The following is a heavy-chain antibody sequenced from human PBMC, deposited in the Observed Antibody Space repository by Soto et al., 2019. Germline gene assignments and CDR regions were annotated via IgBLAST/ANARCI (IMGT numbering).Heavy chain of an antibody. CDR1: GYTFTSYG. CDR3: ARVASLYHIKPSLTDAFDI. CDR2: ISAYNGNT. J-gene: IGHJ3*02. V-gene: IGHV1-18*01. Sequence: ASVKVSCKASGYTFTSYGISWVRQAPGQGLEWMGWISAYNGNTNYAQKLQGRVTMTTDTSTSTAYMELRSLRSDDTAVYYCARVASLYHIKPSLTDAFDIWGQGTMVTVSS. D-gene: IGHD2-15*01.